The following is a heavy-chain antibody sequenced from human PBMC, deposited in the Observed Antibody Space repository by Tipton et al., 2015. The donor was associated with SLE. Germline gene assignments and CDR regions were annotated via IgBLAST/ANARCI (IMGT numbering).Heavy chain of an antibody. Sequence: TLSLTCTVSGGSISSSSYYWGWIRQPPGKGLEWIGSMYYSGTRYYNPSLKSRVTISIDTSKKQFSLKLNSVTAADTAVYYCARHGSGWGPSPYYFDYWGQGTLVTVSS. V-gene: IGHV4-39*01. CDR3: ARHGSGWGPSPYYFDY. CDR1: GGSISSSSYY. J-gene: IGHJ4*02. D-gene: IGHD3-3*01. CDR2: MYYSGTR.